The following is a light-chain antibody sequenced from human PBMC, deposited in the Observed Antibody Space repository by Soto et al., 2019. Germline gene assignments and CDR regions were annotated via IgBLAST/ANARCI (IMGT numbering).Light chain of an antibody. CDR1: SSNIGSNY. J-gene: IGLJ2*01. Sequence: QSVLTQPPSASGTPGQRGTISCSGSSSNIGSNYVYWYQQLPGTAPKLLIYRNNQRPSGVPDRFSGSKSGTSASLAISGLRSEYEADYYCAAWDDSLSAVVFGGGTKVTVL. CDR3: AAWDDSLSAVV. CDR2: RNN. V-gene: IGLV1-47*01.